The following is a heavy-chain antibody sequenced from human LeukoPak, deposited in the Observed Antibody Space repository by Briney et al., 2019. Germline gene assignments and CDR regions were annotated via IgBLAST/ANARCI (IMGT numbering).Heavy chain of an antibody. V-gene: IGHV3-20*04. CDR2: INWNGGSA. Sequence: GGSLRLSCAASGFTFDDNGMSWVRQAPGKGLEWVSGINWNGGSAGYADSVKGRFTISRDNAKKSLFLQMNSLRAEDTALYYCARGRYYDFWSGYSDYWGQGTLVTVSS. D-gene: IGHD3-3*01. CDR1: GFTFDDNG. CDR3: ARGRYYDFWSGYSDY. J-gene: IGHJ4*02.